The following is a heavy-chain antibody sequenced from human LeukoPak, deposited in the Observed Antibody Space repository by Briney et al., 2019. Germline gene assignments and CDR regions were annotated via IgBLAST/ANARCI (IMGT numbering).Heavy chain of an antibody. Sequence: GGSLRLSCAASGFTFISWMRWVRQVPGKGLEWVSQINTDGSSTTYADSVKGRFTISRDNAKNTLYLQMNSLRVEDTAVYYCARDYYYSVDHWGQGTLVTAAS. CDR2: INTDGSST. V-gene: IGHV3-74*03. CDR3: ARDYYYSVDH. D-gene: IGHD3-10*01. J-gene: IGHJ5*02. CDR1: GFTFISW.